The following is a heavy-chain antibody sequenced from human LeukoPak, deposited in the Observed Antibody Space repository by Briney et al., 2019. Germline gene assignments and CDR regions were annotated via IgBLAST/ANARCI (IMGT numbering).Heavy chain of an antibody. D-gene: IGHD6-13*01. Sequence: ASVKVSCKASGYTFTSYDINWVRQATGQGLEWMGWMNPNSGNTGYAQKFQGRVIMTRNTSISTAYMELSSLRSEDTAVYYCARGGSSWYQGGWFDPWGQGTLVTVSS. CDR1: GYTFTSYD. CDR3: ARGGSSWYQGGWFDP. CDR2: MNPNSGNT. J-gene: IGHJ5*02. V-gene: IGHV1-8*01.